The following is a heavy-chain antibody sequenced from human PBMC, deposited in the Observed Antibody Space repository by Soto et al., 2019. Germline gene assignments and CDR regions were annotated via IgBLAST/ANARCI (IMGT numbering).Heavy chain of an antibody. V-gene: IGHV3-21*01. CDR2: ISSSSSYI. D-gene: IGHD5-12*01. Sequence: GGSLRLSCAASGFTFSSYSMNWVRQAPGKGLEWVSSISSSSSYIYYADSVKGRFTISRDNAKNSLYLQMNSLRAEDTAVYYCAREGGYDYLYYYYMDVWGKGTTVTVSS. CDR3: AREGGYDYLYYYYMDV. J-gene: IGHJ6*03. CDR1: GFTFSSYS.